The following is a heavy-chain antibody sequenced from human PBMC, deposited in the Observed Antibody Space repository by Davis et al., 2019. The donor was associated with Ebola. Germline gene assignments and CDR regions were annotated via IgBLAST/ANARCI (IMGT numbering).Heavy chain of an antibody. CDR1: GYSISSGYY. Sequence: MPSETLSLTCTVSGYSISSGYYWGWIRQPPGKGLEWIGSIYHSGSTYYNPSLKSRVTISVDTSKNQFSLKLSSVTAADTAVYYCARGALLWFGELLYYYYGMDVWGKGTTVTVSS. D-gene: IGHD3-10*01. J-gene: IGHJ6*04. CDR3: ARGALLWFGELLYYYYGMDV. CDR2: IYHSGST. V-gene: IGHV4-38-2*02.